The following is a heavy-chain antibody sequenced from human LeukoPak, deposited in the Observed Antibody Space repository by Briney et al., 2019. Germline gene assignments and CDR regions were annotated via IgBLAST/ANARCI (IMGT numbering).Heavy chain of an antibody. CDR2: ISGSGGSA. CDR3: AKVIAAAITDYYYGMDV. V-gene: IGHV3-23*01. D-gene: IGHD6-13*01. CDR1: GFTFSSYA. Sequence: GGSLRLSCAASGFTFSSYAMSWVRQAPGKGLEWVSAISGSGGSAYYADSVKGRFTISRDNSKNTLYLQMNSLRAEDTAVYYCAKVIAAAITDYYYGMDVWGQGITVTVSS. J-gene: IGHJ6*02.